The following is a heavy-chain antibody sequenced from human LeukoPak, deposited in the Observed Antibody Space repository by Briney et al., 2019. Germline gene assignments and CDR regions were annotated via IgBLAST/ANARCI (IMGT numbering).Heavy chain of an antibody. CDR3: ARDYCGGDCYYFEYFDY. CDR1: GGTFGSYT. J-gene: IGHJ4*02. CDR2: IIPILGIA. D-gene: IGHD2-21*01. Sequence: VKVSCKASGGTFGSYTISWVRQAPGQGLEWMGRIIPILGIANYAQKFQGRVTITADKSTSTAYMELSSLRSEDTAVYYCARDYCGGDCYYFEYFDYWGQGTLVTVSS. V-gene: IGHV1-69*04.